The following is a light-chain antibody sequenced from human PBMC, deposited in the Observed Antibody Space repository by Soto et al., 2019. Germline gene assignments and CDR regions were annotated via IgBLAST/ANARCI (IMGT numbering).Light chain of an antibody. CDR1: QTISHW. Sequence: DIHLTQSPSTLSASVGDRVTITCRASQTISHWLAWYQQKPGKAPKLLIFDASNLENGVPSRFSGSGSGTEFTLTITGLQPDDFATYYCQQDNTYWTFGQGTKVEI. CDR2: DAS. CDR3: QQDNTYWT. J-gene: IGKJ1*01. V-gene: IGKV1-5*01.